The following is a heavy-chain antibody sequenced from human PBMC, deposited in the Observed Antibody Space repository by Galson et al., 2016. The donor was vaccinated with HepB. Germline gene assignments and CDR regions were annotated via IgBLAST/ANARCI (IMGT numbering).Heavy chain of an antibody. CDR1: GYSFSNYW. V-gene: IGHV5-51*01. D-gene: IGHD4-17*01. Sequence: QSGAEVKKPGESLKISREGSGYSFSNYWIGWVRQMPGKGLEWMGIIFPDDSDTRYSPSFQGQVTISADKSISTAYVHWSNLKASDTAMYYCATVTKAGANAFDFWGQGTMVTVSS. J-gene: IGHJ3*01. CDR3: ATVTKAGANAFDF. CDR2: IFPDDSDT.